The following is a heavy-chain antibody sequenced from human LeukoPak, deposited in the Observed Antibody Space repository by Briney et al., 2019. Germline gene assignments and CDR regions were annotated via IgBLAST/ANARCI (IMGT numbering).Heavy chain of an antibody. CDR3: ARNPVAVAGTSAFDI. D-gene: IGHD6-19*01. J-gene: IGHJ3*02. CDR1: GGSISSYY. Sequence: SETLSLTCTVSGGSISSYYWSWIRQPPGKGLEWIGHIYTSGSTNYNPSLKSRVTMSVDTSKNQFSLKLSSVTAADTAVYYCARNPVAVAGTSAFDIWGQGTMVTVSS. CDR2: IYTSGST. V-gene: IGHV4-4*07.